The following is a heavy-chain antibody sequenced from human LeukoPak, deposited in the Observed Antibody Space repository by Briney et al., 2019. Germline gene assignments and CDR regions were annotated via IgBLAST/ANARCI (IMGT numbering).Heavy chain of an antibody. Sequence: PGETLRLSCAASGFTFSSHGVNWVRQAPGKGLEWVSGISGSGGNTYYADSVKGRFTISRDNSRNTLYLQMNSLRAEDTAIYYCAKSPSYCGVNCYSTFDYWGQGTLVTVSS. CDR1: GFTFSSHG. V-gene: IGHV3-23*01. D-gene: IGHD2-21*02. CDR3: AKSPSYCGVNCYSTFDY. CDR2: ISGSGGNT. J-gene: IGHJ4*02.